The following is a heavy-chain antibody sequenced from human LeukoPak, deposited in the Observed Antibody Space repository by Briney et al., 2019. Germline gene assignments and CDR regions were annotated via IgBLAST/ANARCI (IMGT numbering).Heavy chain of an antibody. D-gene: IGHD3-10*01. CDR3: AKDITPLRGVTPFFGY. J-gene: IGHJ4*02. CDR1: GFTFSSYG. Sequence: GGSLRLSCAASGFTFSSYGMHWVRQAPGKGLEWVAVISYDGSNKYYADSVKGRFTISRDYSKNTLYLQMNSLRAEDTAVYYCAKDITPLRGVTPFFGYWGQGTLVTVSS. V-gene: IGHV3-30*18. CDR2: ISYDGSNK.